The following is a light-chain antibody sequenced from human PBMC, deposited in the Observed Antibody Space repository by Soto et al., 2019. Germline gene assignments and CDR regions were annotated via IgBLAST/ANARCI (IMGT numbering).Light chain of an antibody. J-gene: IGLJ1*01. CDR2: TNN. CDR1: TSNIGSHS. CDR3: ATWDDSLKGV. Sequence: SVLTQPPSASGTPGQRLTISCSGSTSNIGSHSVNWYQHLPGTAPKLLINTNNQRPSGVPDRFSGYKSDTSAFLVISGLQSEDEADYYCATWDDSLKGVFGTGTKVTVL. V-gene: IGLV1-44*01.